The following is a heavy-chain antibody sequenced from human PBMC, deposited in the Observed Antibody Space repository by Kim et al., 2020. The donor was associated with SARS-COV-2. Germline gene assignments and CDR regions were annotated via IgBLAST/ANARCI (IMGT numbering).Heavy chain of an antibody. Sequence: SETLSLTCTVSGGSISSPAYYWGWIRQPPGKGLEWIGAIYYRGTSYYNPSLKSRVTISVDTSKNQFSLKLTSVTAADTATYYCARHAVAGTPHDYFDYWGEGTLVSRSS. V-gene: IGHV4-39*01. CDR1: GGSISSPAYY. CDR3: ARHAVAGTPHDYFDY. CDR2: IYYRGTS. J-gene: IGHJ4*02. D-gene: IGHD6-19*01.